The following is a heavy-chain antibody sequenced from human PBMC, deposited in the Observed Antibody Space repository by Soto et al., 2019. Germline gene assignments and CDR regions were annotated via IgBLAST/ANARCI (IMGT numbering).Heavy chain of an antibody. V-gene: IGHV4-4*07. D-gene: IGHD6-25*01. CDR3: TREGSYSAYNFAHVRQFWSFDF. CDR2: IFSSGST. J-gene: IGHJ4*02. Sequence: QVRLQESGPGLLKPSETLSLTCTVSGGSINTFYWSWVRQPAGKGLEWIGRIFSSGSTSFNPSPESRGDMTVDTSKNHFSLNLSSETAADMADYYCTREGSYSAYNFAHVRQFWSFDFSGQGAQVTVSS. CDR1: GGSINTFY.